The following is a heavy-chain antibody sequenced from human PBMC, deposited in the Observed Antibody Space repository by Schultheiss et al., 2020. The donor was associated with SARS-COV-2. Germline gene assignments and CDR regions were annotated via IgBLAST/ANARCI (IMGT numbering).Heavy chain of an antibody. CDR3: ARDWMGGYNY. Sequence: ASVKVSCKASGYTFIDYYIFWVRQAPGQGLEWMGRIIPNSGGTNYAQKFQGRVTMTRDTSISTAYMELTRLRSDDTAVYYCARDWMGGYNYWGQGTLVTVSS. CDR2: IIPNSGGT. D-gene: IGHD5-18*01. V-gene: IGHV1-2*06. J-gene: IGHJ4*02. CDR1: GYTFIDYY.